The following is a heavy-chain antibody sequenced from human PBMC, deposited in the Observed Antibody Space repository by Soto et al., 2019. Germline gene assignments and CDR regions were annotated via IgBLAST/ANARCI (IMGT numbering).Heavy chain of an antibody. Sequence: QITLKESGPTLVKPTQTLTLTCTFSGFSLSTTAVGVNWIRQPPGKPLEWLALIYWDDTKHYSSSLKNRLTISKDPSKNQVVLTMTNMDPVDTASYYCADGSGWWSDQCGQGTLVTVSS. D-gene: IGHD6-19*01. CDR1: GFSLSTTAVG. J-gene: IGHJ4*02. CDR3: ADGSGWWSDQ. CDR2: IYWDDTK. V-gene: IGHV2-5*02.